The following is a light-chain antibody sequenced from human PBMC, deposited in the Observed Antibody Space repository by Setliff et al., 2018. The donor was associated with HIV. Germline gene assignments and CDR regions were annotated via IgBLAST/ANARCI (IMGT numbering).Light chain of an antibody. V-gene: IGKV4-1*01. Sequence: DIVMTQSPDSLAVSLGGRATINCKSSQSVLYSSNNKNYLAWYQHKPGQPPKLLIYWASTRESGVPDRFSGSGSGTDFTLTISSLQAEDVAVYSCQQYYSSPRTFGQGTKVDI. CDR3: QQYYSSPRT. CDR1: QSVLYSSNNKNY. J-gene: IGKJ1*01. CDR2: WAS.